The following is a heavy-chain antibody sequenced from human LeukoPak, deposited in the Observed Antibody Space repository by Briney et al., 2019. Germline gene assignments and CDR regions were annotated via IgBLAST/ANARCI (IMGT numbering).Heavy chain of an antibody. CDR1: GGSFSGYY. Sequence: SETLSLTCAVYGGSFSGYYWSWIRQPPGKGLEWIGSIYYSGSTYYNPSLKSRVTISVDTSKNQFSLKLSSVTAADTAVYYCARELTYYYDSSGYDPSDIWGQGTMVTVSS. CDR2: IYYSGST. J-gene: IGHJ3*02. V-gene: IGHV4-34*01. D-gene: IGHD3-22*01. CDR3: ARELTYYYDSSGYDPSDI.